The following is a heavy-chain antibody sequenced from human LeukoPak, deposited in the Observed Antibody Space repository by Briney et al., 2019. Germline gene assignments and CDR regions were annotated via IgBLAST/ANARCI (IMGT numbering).Heavy chain of an antibody. CDR3: ATIGDNWNDVFDFDY. CDR2: FDPEDGET. Sequence: VASVKVSCKVSGYTLTELSMHWVRQAPGKGLEWMGGFDPEDGETIYAQKFQGRVTMTEDTSTDTAYMELSSLRSEDTAVYYCATIGDNWNDVFDFDYWGQGTLVTASP. CDR1: GYTLTELS. D-gene: IGHD1-20*01. V-gene: IGHV1-24*01. J-gene: IGHJ4*02.